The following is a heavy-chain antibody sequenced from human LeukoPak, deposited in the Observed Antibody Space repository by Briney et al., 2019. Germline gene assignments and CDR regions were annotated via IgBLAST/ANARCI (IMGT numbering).Heavy chain of an antibody. Sequence: ASVKVSCKASGYTFSGYYMNWVRQAPGQGLEWMGWINPNSGGTNYAQKFQGRVTMTRDTSISTAYMELSRLRSEDTAVYYCARRMITFGGVIVPRDAFDIWGQGTMATVSS. CDR1: GYTFSGYY. CDR2: INPNSGGT. D-gene: IGHD3-16*02. CDR3: ARRMITFGGVIVPRDAFDI. V-gene: IGHV1-2*02. J-gene: IGHJ3*02.